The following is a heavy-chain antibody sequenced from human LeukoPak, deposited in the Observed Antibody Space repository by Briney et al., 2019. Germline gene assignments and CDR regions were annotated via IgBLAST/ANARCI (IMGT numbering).Heavy chain of an antibody. CDR2: IYPGDSDT. Sequence: GESLKISCKGSGYSFTSYWIGWVRQMPGKGLEWMGMIYPGDSDTRYSPAFQGQVTMSADKSISAAYLQWSSLKASDTAMYYCARRDSSGCLEYWGQGTLVTVSS. J-gene: IGHJ4*02. V-gene: IGHV5-51*01. D-gene: IGHD6-19*01. CDR3: ARRDSSGCLEY. CDR1: GYSFTSYW.